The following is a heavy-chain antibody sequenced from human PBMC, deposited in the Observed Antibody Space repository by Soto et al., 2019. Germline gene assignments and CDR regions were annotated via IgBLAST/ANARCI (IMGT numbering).Heavy chain of an antibody. CDR3: ARDGREAVAGNL. CDR1: GYTFTSYY. J-gene: IGHJ5*02. Sequence: ASVKVSCKASGYTFTSYYMHWLRQAPGQGLEWMGIINPSGGSTSYAQKFQGRVTMTRDTSPSTVYMELSSLRSEDTAVYYCARDGREAVAGNLWGQGTLVTVSS. V-gene: IGHV1-46*03. D-gene: IGHD6-19*01. CDR2: INPSGGST.